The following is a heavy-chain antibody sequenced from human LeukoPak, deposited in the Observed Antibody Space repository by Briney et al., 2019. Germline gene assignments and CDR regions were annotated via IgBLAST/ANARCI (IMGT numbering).Heavy chain of an antibody. V-gene: IGHV1-69*13. CDR1: GGTFSSYA. Sequence: GASVKVSCKASGGTFSSYAISWVRQAPGQGLEWMGGNIPIFGTANYAQKFQGRVTITADESTSTAYMELSSLRSEDTAVYYCARAGRRLFGVLIPLSFDYWGQGTPVTVSS. D-gene: IGHD3-3*01. J-gene: IGHJ4*02. CDR3: ARAGRRLFGVLIPLSFDY. CDR2: NIPIFGTA.